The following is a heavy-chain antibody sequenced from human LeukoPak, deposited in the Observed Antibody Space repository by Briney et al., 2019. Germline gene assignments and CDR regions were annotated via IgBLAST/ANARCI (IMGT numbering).Heavy chain of an antibody. CDR1: GFTFSSYA. V-gene: IGHV3-23*01. J-gene: IGHJ4*02. CDR2: ISGSGGST. CDR3: AKLYYDYVWGSYRYYFFDS. D-gene: IGHD3-16*02. Sequence: PGGSLGLSCAASGFTFSSYAMSWVRQAPGKGLEWVSAISGSGGSTYYADSVKGRFTISRDNSKNTLYLQMNNLRVEDTAVYYCAKLYYDYVWGSYRYYFFDSWGQGTQVTVSS.